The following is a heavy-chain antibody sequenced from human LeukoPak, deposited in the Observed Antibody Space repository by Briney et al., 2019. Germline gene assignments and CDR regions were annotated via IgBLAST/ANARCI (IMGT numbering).Heavy chain of an antibody. J-gene: IGHJ6*02. CDR3: AAPSIAAAGTIYNYYGMDV. CDR2: IVVGSGDT. CDR1: GFTFTSSA. V-gene: IGHV1-58*02. Sequence: AASVKVSCKAPGFTFTSSAMQWVRQARGPRLGRIGWIVVGSGDTNYAQKFQERVPITRDMSTSTAYMELSSLRSEDKAVYYCAAPSIAAAGTIYNYYGMDVWGQGTTVTVSS. D-gene: IGHD6-13*01.